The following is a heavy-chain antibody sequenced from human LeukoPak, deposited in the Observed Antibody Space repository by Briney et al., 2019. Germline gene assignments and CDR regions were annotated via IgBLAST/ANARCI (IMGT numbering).Heavy chain of an antibody. CDR1: GGSISSYY. V-gene: IGHV4-59*01. J-gene: IGHJ5*02. CDR3: ARDRSYIWFDP. CDR2: FYYSGST. D-gene: IGHD1-26*01. Sequence: SETLSLTCTVSGGSISSYYWSWIRQPPGKGLEWIGYFYYSGSTNYNPSLKSRVTISVGTSKNQFSLKLSSVTAADTAVYYCARDRSYIWFDPWGQGTLVTVSS.